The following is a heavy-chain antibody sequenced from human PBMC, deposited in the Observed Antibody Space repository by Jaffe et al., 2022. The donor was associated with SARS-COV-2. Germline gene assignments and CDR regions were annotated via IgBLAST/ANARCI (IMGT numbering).Heavy chain of an antibody. CDR1: GYTLTGLS. Sequence: QVHLVQSGTEVKKPGASVKVSCKVSGYTLTGLSIHWVRQAPGKGLEWMGGFDPEDGETIYAPNFQGRVTMTEDTSTGTGYMELSSLRFEDTAIYYCATPSEMATATFDFWGQGTLVTVSS. J-gene: IGHJ4*02. CDR2: FDPEDGET. D-gene: IGHD5-18*01. V-gene: IGHV1-24*01. CDR3: ATPSEMATATFDF.